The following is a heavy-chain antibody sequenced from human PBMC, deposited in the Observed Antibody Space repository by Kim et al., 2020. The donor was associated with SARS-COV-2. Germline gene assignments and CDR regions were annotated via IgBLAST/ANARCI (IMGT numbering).Heavy chain of an antibody. D-gene: IGHD2-15*01. V-gene: IGHV4-31*03. J-gene: IGHJ6*02. CDR2: IYYSGST. CDR3: ARRGDYCSGGSCYYYYYGMDV. CDR1: GGSISSGGYY. Sequence: SETLSLTCTVSGGSISSGGYYWSWIRQHPGKGLEWIGYIYYSGSTYYNPSLKSRVTISVDTSKNQFSLKLSSVTAADTAVYYCARRGDYCSGGSCYYYYYGMDVWGQGTTVTVSS.